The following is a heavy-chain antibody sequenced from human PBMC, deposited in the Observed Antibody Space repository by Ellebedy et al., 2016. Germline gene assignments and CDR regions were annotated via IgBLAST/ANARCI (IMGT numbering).Heavy chain of an antibody. CDR3: AIGERLENYYYYYGMDV. CDR2: IIPIFGTA. CDR1: GYTFTSYG. Sequence: SVKVSXXASGYTFTSYGISWVRQAPGQGLEWMGGIIPIFGTANYAQKFQGRVTITADKSTSTAYMELSSLRSEDTAVYYCAIGERLENYYYYYGMDVWGQGTTVTVSS. D-gene: IGHD5-24*01. V-gene: IGHV1-69*06. J-gene: IGHJ6*02.